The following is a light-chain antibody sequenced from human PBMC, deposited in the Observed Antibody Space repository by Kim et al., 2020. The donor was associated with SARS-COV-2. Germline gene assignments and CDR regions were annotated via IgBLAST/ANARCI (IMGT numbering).Light chain of an antibody. CDR1: KLGDKY. CDR2: QDT. Sequence: SYELTQPPSVSVSPGQTATITCSGDKLGDKYAYWYQQKPGQSPVVVIHQDTRRPSGIPERFSGSNSGNTATLTISGTQAMDEADYYCQAWDSNNVVFGGGTQLTVL. CDR3: QAWDSNNVV. V-gene: IGLV3-1*01. J-gene: IGLJ2*01.